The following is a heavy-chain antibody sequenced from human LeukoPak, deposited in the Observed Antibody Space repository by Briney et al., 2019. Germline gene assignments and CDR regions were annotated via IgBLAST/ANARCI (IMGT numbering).Heavy chain of an antibody. D-gene: IGHD4-17*01. CDR3: AKERATVTPIVDYFDY. V-gene: IGHV3-23*01. CDR2: ISGSGGST. J-gene: IGHJ4*02. Sequence: GGSLRLSCAASGFTFSSYAMSWVRQAPGKGLEWVSAISGSGGSTYYADSVKGRFTISRDNSKNTLYLQMNGPRAEDTAVYYCAKERATVTPIVDYFDYWGQGTLVTVSS. CDR1: GFTFSSYA.